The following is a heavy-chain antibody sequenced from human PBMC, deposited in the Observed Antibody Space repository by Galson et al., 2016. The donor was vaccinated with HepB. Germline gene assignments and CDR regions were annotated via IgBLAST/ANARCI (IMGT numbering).Heavy chain of an antibody. Sequence: QSGAEVKKSGESLKISCKYSGFTITSYWIAWVRQMPGKGPECMGVIYPADSDTRYSPSFQGQVTISVDKSISTAYLQWSSLKASDTALYYCARLRYYESNGYSGDYWGQGTLVTVSS. J-gene: IGHJ4*02. CDR3: ARLRYYESNGYSGDY. D-gene: IGHD3-22*01. CDR2: IYPADSDT. CDR1: GFTITSYW. V-gene: IGHV5-51*01.